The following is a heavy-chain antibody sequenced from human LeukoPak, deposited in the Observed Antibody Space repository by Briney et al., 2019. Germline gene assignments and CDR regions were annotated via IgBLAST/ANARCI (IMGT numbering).Heavy chain of an antibody. CDR3: ARDRYYYDSSAYYEIDY. V-gene: IGHV3-48*04. J-gene: IGHJ4*02. D-gene: IGHD3-22*01. CDR2: ISSSSSTI. CDR1: GFTFSSYS. Sequence: GGSLRLSCAASGFTFSSYSMNWVRQAPGKGLEWVSYISSSSSTIYYADSVKGRFTISRDNAKNSLFLQMISLRAEDTAVYYCARDRYYYDSSAYYEIDYWGQGTLVTVSS.